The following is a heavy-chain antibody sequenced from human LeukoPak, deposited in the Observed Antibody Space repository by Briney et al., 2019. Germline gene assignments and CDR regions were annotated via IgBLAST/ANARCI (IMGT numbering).Heavy chain of an antibody. CDR1: GYTFTSYG. Sequence: SVKVSCKASGYTFTSYGISWVRQAPGQGLEWMGGIIPIFGTANYAQKFQGRVTITTDESTSTAYMEPSSLRSEDTAVYYCVADSGYGSFDYWGQGTLVTVSS. CDR3: VADSGYGSFDY. D-gene: IGHD5-12*01. J-gene: IGHJ4*02. CDR2: IIPIFGTA. V-gene: IGHV1-69*05.